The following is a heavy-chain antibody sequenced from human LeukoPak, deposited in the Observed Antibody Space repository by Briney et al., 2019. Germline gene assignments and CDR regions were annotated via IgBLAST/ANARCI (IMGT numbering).Heavy chain of an antibody. CDR2: MSYDGSNR. CDR3: AREAGDYYYYYMDV. Sequence: GGSLRLSCVTSGFTFSNYIMHWVRQAPGKGLEWVAVMSYDGSNRYYGDSLEGRFTISRDDSKNTLYLQMNNLRAEDTAVYYCAREAGDYYYYYMDVWGKGTTVTVSS. D-gene: IGHD1-14*01. V-gene: IGHV3-30*04. CDR1: GFTFSNYI. J-gene: IGHJ6*03.